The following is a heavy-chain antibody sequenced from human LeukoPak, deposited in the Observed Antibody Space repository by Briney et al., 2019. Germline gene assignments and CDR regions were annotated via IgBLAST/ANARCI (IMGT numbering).Heavy chain of an antibody. CDR3: ACPYGYNWFDP. V-gene: IGHV4-59*05. CDR2: IYYSGST. Sequence: GSLRLSCAASGFTFSSYSMNWVRQPPGKGLEWIGSIYYSGSTYYNPSLKSRVTISVDTSKNQFSLKLSSVTAADTAVYYCACPYGYNWFDPWGQGTLVTVSS. J-gene: IGHJ5*02. CDR1: GFTFSSYSMN. D-gene: IGHD3-10*01.